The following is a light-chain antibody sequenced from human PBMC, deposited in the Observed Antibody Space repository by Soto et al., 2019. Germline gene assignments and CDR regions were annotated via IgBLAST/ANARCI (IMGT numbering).Light chain of an antibody. Sequence: EIVLTQSPGTLSLSPGERATLSCRASQSVTSPFLAWYQQKPGQPPRLLIYSTSGRATGIPDRFSGSGSGTDFTLTISSLEPEDSAVYYCQQYWSSPRTFGQGTKVEV. J-gene: IGKJ1*01. V-gene: IGKV3-20*01. CDR1: QSVTSPF. CDR2: STS. CDR3: QQYWSSPRT.